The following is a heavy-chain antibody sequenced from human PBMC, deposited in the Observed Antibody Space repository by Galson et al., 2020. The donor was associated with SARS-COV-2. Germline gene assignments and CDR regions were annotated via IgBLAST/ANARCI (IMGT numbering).Heavy chain of an antibody. J-gene: IGHJ3*02. D-gene: IGHD4-17*01. V-gene: IGHV4-30-2*01. CDR3: ARLHYGEYAPEAFDI. CDR1: GTSISSGSYS. CDR2: ISHSGGT. Sequence: SETLSLTCAVSGTSISSGSYSWNWIRQPPGKGLEWIGYISHSGGTYYNPSLKSRVTISGDRSKNQFSLRLSSVTAADTAVYYCARLHYGEYAPEAFDIWGPGTRVTVSA.